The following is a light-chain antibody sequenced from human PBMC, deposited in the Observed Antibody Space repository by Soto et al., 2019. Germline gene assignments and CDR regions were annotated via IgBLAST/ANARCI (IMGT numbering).Light chain of an antibody. V-gene: IGLV1-40*01. Sequence: QSALTQPPSVSGAPGQRVTISCTGTSSNIGAGYDVHWYQQLPGTAPKLLIYGNSNRPSGVPDRFSGSKSGTSASLAITGIQAEDEADYYCQSYDSSLDVVFGGGTQLTVL. J-gene: IGLJ2*01. CDR2: GNS. CDR1: SSNIGAGYD. CDR3: QSYDSSLDVV.